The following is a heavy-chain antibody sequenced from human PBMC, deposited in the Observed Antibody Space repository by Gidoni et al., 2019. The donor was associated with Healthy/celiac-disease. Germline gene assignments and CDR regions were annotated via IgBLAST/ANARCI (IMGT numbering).Heavy chain of an antibody. CDR2: ISWNSGSI. D-gene: IGHD6-13*01. Sequence: EVQLVESGGGLVQPGRSLSRSCAASGFTFDDYAMHWVRQAPGKGREWVSGISWNSGSIGYADSVKGRFTISRDNAKNSLYLQMNSLRAEDTALYYCAKDIGRSSSSWGAFDYWGQGTLVTVSS. J-gene: IGHJ4*02. CDR3: AKDIGRSSSSWGAFDY. CDR1: GFTFDDYA. V-gene: IGHV3-9*01.